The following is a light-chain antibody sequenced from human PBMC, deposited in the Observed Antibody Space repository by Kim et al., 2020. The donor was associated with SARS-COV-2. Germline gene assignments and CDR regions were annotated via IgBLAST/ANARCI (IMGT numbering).Light chain of an antibody. CDR1: RSNIGNHA. V-gene: IGLV1-44*01. Sequence: GQMVIISCVGSRSNIGNHAISWYRQLPGTAPKLLIYNSYQRPSGVPDRFSGSKSGTSASLAIGGLQSEDEVDYYCAAWDDSLNGVIFGGGTQLTVL. CDR2: NSY. CDR3: AAWDDSLNGVI. J-gene: IGLJ2*01.